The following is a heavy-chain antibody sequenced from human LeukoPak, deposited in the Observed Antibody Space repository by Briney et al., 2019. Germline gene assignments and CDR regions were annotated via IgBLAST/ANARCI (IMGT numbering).Heavy chain of an antibody. CDR3: ARGIGRDIVVVPADFDY. CDR2: MNPNSGNT. V-gene: IGHV1-8*01. CDR1: GYTFTSYD. D-gene: IGHD2-2*01. J-gene: IGHJ4*02. Sequence: ASVKVSGKASGYTFTSYDINWVRQATGQGLEWMGWMNPNSGNTGYAQKFQGRVTITRNTSISTAYMELSSLRSEDTAVYYCARGIGRDIVVVPADFDYWGQGTLVTVSS.